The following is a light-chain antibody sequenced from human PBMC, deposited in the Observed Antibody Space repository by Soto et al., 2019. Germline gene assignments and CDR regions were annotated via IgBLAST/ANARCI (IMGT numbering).Light chain of an antibody. Sequence: DIVMTQSPGSLAVSLGERATINCKSSQSVLYSSNNKNYLAWYQQKPGQPPKLLIYWASTRESGVPDRFSGSGSETDFTLTISSLQAEDVAVYYCQQYYISPLTFGGGTKVDIK. CDR3: QQYYISPLT. CDR1: QSVLYSSNNKNY. V-gene: IGKV4-1*01. CDR2: WAS. J-gene: IGKJ4*01.